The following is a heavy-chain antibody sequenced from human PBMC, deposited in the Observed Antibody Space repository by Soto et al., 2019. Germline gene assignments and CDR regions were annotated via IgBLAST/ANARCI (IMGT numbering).Heavy chain of an antibody. CDR2: TSAYNGNT. D-gene: IGHD6-19*01. Sequence: ASVKVSCKASGYTFTSYGISWVRQAPGQGLEWMGWTSAYNGNTNYAQKLQGRVTMTTDTSTSKAYMELRSLRSDDTAVYYCARRVAEQWLVRTHYRIDFWGPGTKGTV. V-gene: IGHV1-18*01. CDR3: ARRVAEQWLVRTHYRIDF. J-gene: IGHJ6*01. CDR1: GYTFTSYG.